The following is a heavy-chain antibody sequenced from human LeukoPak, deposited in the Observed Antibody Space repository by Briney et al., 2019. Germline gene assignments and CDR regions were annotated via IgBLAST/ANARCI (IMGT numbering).Heavy chain of an antibody. CDR1: VYTFTSYY. CDR3: ARDLHYYVAMDV. D-gene: IGHD3-10*02. V-gene: IGHV1-46*01. Sequence: ASVTVSYKASVYTFTSYYMHWVRQAPGQGLEWMGIINPSGGSTSYAQKFQGRVTMTRDTSTITIYMELNSLRAEDTALYYCARDLHYYVAMDVWGQGTTVTVSS. J-gene: IGHJ6*02. CDR2: INPSGGST.